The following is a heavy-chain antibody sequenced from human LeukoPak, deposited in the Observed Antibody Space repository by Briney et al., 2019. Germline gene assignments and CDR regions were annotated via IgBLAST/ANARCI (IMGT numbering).Heavy chain of an antibody. V-gene: IGHV3-11*04. CDR1: GFTFSDYY. D-gene: IGHD3-10*01. J-gene: IGHJ4*02. Sequence: PGGSLRLSCAASGFTFSDYYMTWIRQAPGKGLEWVSYISGSGTTIYYADSVKGRFTVSRDNAKNSLYLLMSNLRAEDAAVYYCARTGIGQYYFDYWGQGTLVTVSS. CDR2: ISGSGTTI. CDR3: ARTGIGQYYFDY.